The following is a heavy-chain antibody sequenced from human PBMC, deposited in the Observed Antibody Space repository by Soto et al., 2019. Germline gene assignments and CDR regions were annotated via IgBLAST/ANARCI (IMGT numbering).Heavy chain of an antibody. D-gene: IGHD2-2*03. CDR1: SGSVSSGTYY. CDR3: ARDREAAGYQY. CDR2: IYSSGST. J-gene: IGHJ1*01. Sequence: QVQLQESGPGLVKPSETLFLTCSVSSGSVSSGTYYWSWIRQPPGRGLEGIGHIYSSGSTNYDPARKRRVTMAGDTSKSQVARIRSAGTAADTAMYYCARDREAAGYQYWGQGTLVTVAS. V-gene: IGHV4-61*01.